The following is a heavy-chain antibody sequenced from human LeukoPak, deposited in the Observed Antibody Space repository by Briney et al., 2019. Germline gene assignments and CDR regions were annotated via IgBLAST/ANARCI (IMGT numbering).Heavy chain of an antibody. Sequence: AASVKVSFKASGYTFTSYYMHWVRQAPGQGLEWVGILNPSVGSTTYAQKFQGRVTLTRDTSTSTVYMDLSSLRSEDTAVCYCARGYAPGASDYWGQGTLVTVSS. J-gene: IGHJ4*02. CDR3: ARGYAPGASDY. CDR2: LNPSVGST. V-gene: IGHV1-46*01. D-gene: IGHD3-16*01. CDR1: GYTFTSYY.